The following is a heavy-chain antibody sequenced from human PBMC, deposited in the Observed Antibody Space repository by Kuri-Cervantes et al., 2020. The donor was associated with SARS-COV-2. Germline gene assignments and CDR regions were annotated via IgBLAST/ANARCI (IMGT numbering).Heavy chain of an antibody. D-gene: IGHD6-6*01. V-gene: IGHV2-70D*14. CDR3: ARMTGGQLSGAFDI. CDR2: IERDDEK. Sequence: SGPTLVNPKQTFTLTCTFSWFSLSTSGMRVSWIRQPPGKALEWLARIERDDEKFYSTSLKTRLTIPKDTSKNQVVLTMTNMDPVDTATYYCARMTGGQLSGAFDIWGQGTMVTVSS. J-gene: IGHJ3*02. CDR1: WFSLSTSGMR.